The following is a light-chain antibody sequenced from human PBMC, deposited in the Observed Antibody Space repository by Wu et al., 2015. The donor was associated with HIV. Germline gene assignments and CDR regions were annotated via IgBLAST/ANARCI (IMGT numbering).Light chain of an antibody. CDR3: QQYGTSPIT. CDR1: QSFNSNS. CDR2: DAS. Sequence: ELVLTQSPGTLSLSPGGRATLSCRASQSFNSNSLSWYQHKPGQAPRLLIFDASSRATGIPDRFSGSGSGTEFSLTISRLEPEDFAVYYCQQYGTSPITFGQGTRLENK. J-gene: IGKJ5*01. V-gene: IGKV3-20*01.